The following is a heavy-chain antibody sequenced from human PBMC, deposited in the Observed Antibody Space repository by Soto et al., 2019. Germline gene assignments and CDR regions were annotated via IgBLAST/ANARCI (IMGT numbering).Heavy chain of an antibody. V-gene: IGHV4-31*03. CDR1: GGSISSGGYY. Sequence: ILYPTCTVSGGSISSGGYYLSWIRQHPGKGMEWIWYIYYSGSTYYNPSLKSRVTISVDTSKNQFSLKLSSVTAADTAVYYCARANATLNYDILTGYYSGYYYGMDVWGQGTKVTVYS. CDR2: IYYSGST. D-gene: IGHD3-9*01. CDR3: ARANATLNYDILTGYYSGYYYGMDV. J-gene: IGHJ6*02.